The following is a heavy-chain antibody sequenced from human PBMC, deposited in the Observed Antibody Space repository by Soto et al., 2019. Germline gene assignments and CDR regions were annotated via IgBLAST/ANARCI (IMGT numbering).Heavy chain of an antibody. CDR1: GYTFTSYA. CDR3: ARDLGGWPDY. CDR2: INAGNGNT. D-gene: IGHD2-15*01. V-gene: IGHV1-3*01. J-gene: IGHJ4*02. Sequence: QVQLVQSGAEVKKPGASVKVSCKASGYTFTSYAMHWVRQAPGQRLEWMGWINAGNGNTKYSQKFQGRVTITRDTSASPAYKELGRLRSEDTAVYYCARDLGGWPDYWGQGTLVTVSS.